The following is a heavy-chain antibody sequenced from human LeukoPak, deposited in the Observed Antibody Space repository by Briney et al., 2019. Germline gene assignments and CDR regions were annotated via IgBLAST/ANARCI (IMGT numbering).Heavy chain of an antibody. V-gene: IGHV1-69*05. D-gene: IGHD3-10*01. Sequence: ASVKVSCNASGGTFSSYAISSGRQSPGQGLEWMGVIIPIFGTANYAQKFQGRVTITTDESTSTAYMEMRSLRTDETAVYYCARERYGSGRLDVWGKGTTVTVSS. CDR1: GGTFSSYA. CDR2: IIPIFGTA. CDR3: ARERYGSGRLDV. J-gene: IGHJ6*04.